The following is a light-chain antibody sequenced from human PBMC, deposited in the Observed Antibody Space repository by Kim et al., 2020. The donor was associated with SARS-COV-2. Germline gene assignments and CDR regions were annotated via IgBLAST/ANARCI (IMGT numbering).Light chain of an antibody. CDR2: RDN. V-gene: IGLV1-44*01. CDR1: NSDIAVNA. Sequence: GQRVTISCSGGNSDIAVNAVHWYQQLPGTAPKLLIYRDNQRPSGVPDRFSASKSGTSASLALSGLLSEDEADYYCATWDDSLDAWVFGGGTKLTVL. J-gene: IGLJ3*02. CDR3: ATWDDSLDAWV.